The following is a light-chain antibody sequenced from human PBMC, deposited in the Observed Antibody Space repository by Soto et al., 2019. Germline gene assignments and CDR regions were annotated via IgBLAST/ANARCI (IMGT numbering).Light chain of an antibody. J-gene: IGLJ1*01. CDR1: SSNLGAGYD. V-gene: IGLV1-40*01. CDR3: QSYGSSPSANFV. Sequence: VLTQPPSVSVAPGQRVTISCTGSSSNLGAGYDVHWYQQLPGKAPKLLIYGNNNRPSGVPDRFSGSKSGTSASLAITGLRADDEADYYCQSYGSSPSANFVFGTGTKV. CDR2: GNN.